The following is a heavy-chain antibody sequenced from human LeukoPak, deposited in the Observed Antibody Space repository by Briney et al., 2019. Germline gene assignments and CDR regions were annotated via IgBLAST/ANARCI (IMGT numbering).Heavy chain of an antibody. CDR1: GDSVSSNSAA. CDR3: ATSSSSWYFRFDP. D-gene: IGHD6-13*01. Sequence: SQTLSLTCAISGDSVSSNSAAWNRIRQSPLRGLEWLGRTYYRSKWYNDYAVSVKSRITINPDTSTNQFSLQLNSVTPEDTAVYYCATSSSSWYFRFDPSAQGTRVTVSS. V-gene: IGHV6-1*01. CDR2: TYYRSKWYN. J-gene: IGHJ5*02.